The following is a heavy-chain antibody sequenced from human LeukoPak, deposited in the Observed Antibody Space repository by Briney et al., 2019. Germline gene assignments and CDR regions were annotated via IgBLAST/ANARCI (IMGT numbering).Heavy chain of an antibody. CDR2: MYPGESDT. D-gene: IGHD3-10*01. CDR1: GYNFTSYW. V-gene: IGHV5-51*01. CDR3: ARAYYGSSGFDY. J-gene: IGHJ4*02. Sequence: GESLKISCKGSGYNFTSYWIAWVRQMPGKGPEWMWIMYPGESDTRYSPSFQGQVTISADKNITTAYVQWSSLKASGTAMYYCARAYYGSSGFDYWGQGTLVTVSS.